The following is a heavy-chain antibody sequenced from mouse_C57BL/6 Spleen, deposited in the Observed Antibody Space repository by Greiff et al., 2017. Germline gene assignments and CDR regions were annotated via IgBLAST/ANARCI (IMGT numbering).Heavy chain of an antibody. J-gene: IGHJ4*01. CDR3: AREEYEDYAMDY. V-gene: IGHV1-53*01. Sequence: VQLQQPGTELVKPGASVKLSCKASGYNFTSYWMHWVKQRPGQGLEWIGNINPSNGGTNYNEKFKSKATLTVDKSSSTAYMQLSSLTSEDSAVYYCAREEYEDYAMDYWGQGTSVTVSS. CDR2: INPSNGGT. D-gene: IGHD2-14*01. CDR1: GYNFTSYW.